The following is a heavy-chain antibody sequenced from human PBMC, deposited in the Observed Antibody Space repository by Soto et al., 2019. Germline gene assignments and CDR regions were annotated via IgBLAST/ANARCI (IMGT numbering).Heavy chain of an antibody. Sequence: QVQLVQSGAEVKKPGSSVKVSCKASGGTFTTYAISWVRQAPGQGLEWMGGIIPVFGTATYAQKFQGRVAINADRSTDTVYLVVSSLRSDDTAMYYCAGDVTNSSAWHRLDYWGQGTLVTV. CDR1: GGTFTTYA. V-gene: IGHV1-69*06. CDR2: IIPVFGTA. J-gene: IGHJ4*02. CDR3: AGDVTNSSAWHRLDY. D-gene: IGHD3-22*01.